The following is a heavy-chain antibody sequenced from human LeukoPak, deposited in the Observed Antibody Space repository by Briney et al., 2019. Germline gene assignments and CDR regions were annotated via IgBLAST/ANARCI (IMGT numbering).Heavy chain of an antibody. CDR1: GFTFSSYS. J-gene: IGHJ4*02. Sequence: TGGPLRLSCAASGFTFSSYSMNWVRQAPGKGLEWVSYIRSSSSTMYYADSVKGRFTISRDNAKNSLSLQMNSLRAEDTAVYYCARADYYGSGNYYTSDYWGQGALVTVSS. CDR3: ARADYYGSGNYYTSDY. V-gene: IGHV3-48*01. D-gene: IGHD3-10*01. CDR2: IRSSSSTM.